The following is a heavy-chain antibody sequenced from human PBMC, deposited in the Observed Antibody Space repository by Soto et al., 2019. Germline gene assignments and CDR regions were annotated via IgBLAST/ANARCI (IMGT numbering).Heavy chain of an antibody. CDR3: ARDEVYYYDSSGYGPDLDY. CDR1: GFTFSSYS. Sequence: PGGSLRLSCAASGFTFSSYSMNWVRQAPGKGLEWVSYISSSSSTIYYADSVKGRFTISRDNAKNSLYLQMNSLRDEDTAVYYCARDEVYYYDSSGYGPDLDYWGQGTLVTVSS. V-gene: IGHV3-48*02. D-gene: IGHD3-22*01. CDR2: ISSSSSTI. J-gene: IGHJ4*02.